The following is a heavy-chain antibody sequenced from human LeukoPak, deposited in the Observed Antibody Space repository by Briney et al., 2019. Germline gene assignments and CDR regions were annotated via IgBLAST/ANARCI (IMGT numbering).Heavy chain of an antibody. CDR1: GFPFSSYG. CDR2: LSYDGSNE. D-gene: IGHD3-10*01. J-gene: IGHJ4*02. CDR3: AGSWFYRDYFEY. Sequence: QPGGSLRLSCAASGFPFSSYGMHWVRQAPGKGLEWVAVLSYDGSNEYYADSVKGRFTISRDNSKNTLYLQMNSLRVEDTAVYYCAGSWFYRDYFEYWGQGTLVTVPS. V-gene: IGHV3-30*03.